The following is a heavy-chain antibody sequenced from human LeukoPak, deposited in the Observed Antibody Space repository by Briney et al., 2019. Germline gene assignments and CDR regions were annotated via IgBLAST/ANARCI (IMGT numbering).Heavy chain of an antibody. Sequence: SVKVSCKASGGTFSSYAISWVRQAPGQGLEWMGGIIPIFGTANYAQKFQGRVTTTRDTSTSTVYMELSSLRSEDTAVYYCARDKDTAMAYSDYWGQGTLVTVSS. D-gene: IGHD5-18*01. CDR2: IIPIFGTA. J-gene: IGHJ4*02. CDR1: GGTFSSYA. CDR3: ARDKDTAMAYSDY. V-gene: IGHV1-69*05.